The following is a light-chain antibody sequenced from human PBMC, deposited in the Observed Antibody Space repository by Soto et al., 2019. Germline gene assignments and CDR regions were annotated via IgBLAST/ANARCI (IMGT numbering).Light chain of an antibody. Sequence: QSVLTQPPSASGSPGQSVTISCTGTSSDVGGYNYGSWYQQHPGKAPKLMIYEVSKRPSGVPDRFSGSKSGNTASLTVSGLQAEDEAEYSCSSYAGSNNYVFGTGTKLTVL. CDR2: EVS. V-gene: IGLV2-8*01. J-gene: IGLJ1*01. CDR3: SSYAGSNNYV. CDR1: SSDVGGYNY.